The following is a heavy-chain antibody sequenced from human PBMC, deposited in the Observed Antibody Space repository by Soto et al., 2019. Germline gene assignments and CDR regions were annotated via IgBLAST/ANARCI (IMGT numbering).Heavy chain of an antibody. Sequence: QVRLVQSGPEVKKPEASVKVSCKASGYTFSSSAISWVRQAPGQGPEWMGWISSSGVTNYAQNCQGRVTLTVDSSTTTAYMEVRSLSSADTAIYCCARDHGGYGTFDYWGQGTLVTVSS. J-gene: IGHJ4*02. V-gene: IGHV1-18*04. CDR3: ARDHGGYGTFDY. CDR1: GYTFSSSA. D-gene: IGHD5-12*01. CDR2: ISSSGVT.